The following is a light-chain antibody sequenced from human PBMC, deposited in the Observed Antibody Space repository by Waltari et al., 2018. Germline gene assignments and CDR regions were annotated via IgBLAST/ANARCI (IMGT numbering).Light chain of an antibody. V-gene: IGLV2-11*01. CDR1: IGDVGGYNY. CDR2: DVT. J-gene: IGLJ3*02. Sequence: QSALTQPRSVSGSPGLAVTISCTGTIGDVGGYNYVSWYQHHPGKAPKLLIYDVTKRPSGVPDRFSGSKSGNTASLTISGLQADDEADYYCCSYAGSIFIWVFGGGTKLTVL. CDR3: CSYAGSIFIWV.